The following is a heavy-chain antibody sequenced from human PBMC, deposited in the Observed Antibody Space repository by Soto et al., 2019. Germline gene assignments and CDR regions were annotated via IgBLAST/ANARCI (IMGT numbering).Heavy chain of an antibody. J-gene: IGHJ6*02. Sequence: GESLKISRKGSGYSFTSYWITWVRQMPGKGLEWMGKIEPSDSYTNYSPSFQGHVTISADKSISTAYLQWSSLKASDTAMYYCARVSGYPNYYGMDVWGQGTTVTVSS. D-gene: IGHD3-22*01. CDR2: IEPSDSYT. CDR3: ARVSGYPNYYGMDV. V-gene: IGHV5-10-1*01. CDR1: GYSFTSYW.